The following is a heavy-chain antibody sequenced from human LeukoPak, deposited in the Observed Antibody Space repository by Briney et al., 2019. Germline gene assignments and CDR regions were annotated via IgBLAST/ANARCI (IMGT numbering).Heavy chain of an antibody. Sequence: SETLSLTCAVYGGSFSGYYWSWIRQPPGKGLELIGEINHSGSTNYNPSLKSRVTISVDTSKNQFSLKLSSVTAADTAVYYCARGSRYNWNYICNYWGQGTLVTVSS. J-gene: IGHJ4*02. V-gene: IGHV4-34*01. CDR2: INHSGST. CDR3: ARGSRYNWNYICNY. CDR1: GGSFSGYY. D-gene: IGHD1-7*01.